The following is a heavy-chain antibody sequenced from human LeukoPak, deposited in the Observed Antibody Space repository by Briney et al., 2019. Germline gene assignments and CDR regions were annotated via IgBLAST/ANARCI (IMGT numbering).Heavy chain of an antibody. CDR3: ATDASAITHHAMDV. Sequence: GGSLRLSCAASGFRFSSFGMHWVRQAPGKGLEWVALVSTDGSKTYYADSLKGRFTISRDNSKNALNLQRNSLTTEDTAVYYCATDASAITHHAMDVWGQGTPVTVSS. CDR2: VSTDGSKT. D-gene: IGHD5-24*01. CDR1: GFRFSSFG. J-gene: IGHJ6*02. V-gene: IGHV3-30*03.